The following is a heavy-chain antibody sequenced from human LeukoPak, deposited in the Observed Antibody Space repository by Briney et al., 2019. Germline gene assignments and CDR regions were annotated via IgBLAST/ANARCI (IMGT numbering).Heavy chain of an antibody. CDR3: ARRERSEYPTYYYGMDV. CDR2: IYYSGST. Sequence: SQTLSLTCTVSGGSLSSGGYYWSWIRQPPGKGLEWIGYIYYSGSTYYNPSLKSRVTISVDTSKNQFSLKLSSVTAADTAVYYCARRERSEYPTYYYGMDVWGQGTTVTVSS. J-gene: IGHJ6*02. D-gene: IGHD1-1*01. CDR1: GGSLSSGGYY. V-gene: IGHV4-31*03.